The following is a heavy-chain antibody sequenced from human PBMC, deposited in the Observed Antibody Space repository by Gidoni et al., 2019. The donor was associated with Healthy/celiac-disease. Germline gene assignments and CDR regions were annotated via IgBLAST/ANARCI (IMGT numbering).Heavy chain of an antibody. CDR1: GGTFSRYA. J-gene: IGHJ4*02. CDR3: ARARTGGPYDY. CDR2: IIPIFGTA. V-gene: IGHV1-69*01. Sequence: QVQLVQSGAEVKKPGSSVKVSCKASGGTFSRYAISWVRQAPGQGLEWLGGIIPIFGTANDAQKFQGRVTITADESTSTADMELSSLRSEDTAVYYWARARTGGPYDYWGQGTLVTVSS.